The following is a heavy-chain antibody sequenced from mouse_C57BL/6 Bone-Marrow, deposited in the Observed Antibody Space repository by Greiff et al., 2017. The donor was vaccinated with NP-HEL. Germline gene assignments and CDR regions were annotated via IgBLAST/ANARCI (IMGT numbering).Heavy chain of an antibody. V-gene: IGHV1-50*01. D-gene: IGHD1-1*01. CDR3: ARHYGSSYFYAMDY. Sequence: QVQLQQPGAELVKPGASVKLSCKASGYTFTSYWMQWVKQRPGQGLEWIGEIDPSDSYTNYNQKFKGKATLTVDTSSSPAYMQLSSLTSEDSAVYYCARHYGSSYFYAMDYWGQGTSVTVSS. J-gene: IGHJ4*01. CDR1: GYTFTSYW. CDR2: IDPSDSYT.